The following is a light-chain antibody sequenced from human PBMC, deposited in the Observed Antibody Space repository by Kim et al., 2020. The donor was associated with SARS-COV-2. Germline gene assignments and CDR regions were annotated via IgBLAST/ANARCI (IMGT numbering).Light chain of an antibody. CDR1: QSVSSSY. J-gene: IGKJ2*01. V-gene: IGKV3-20*01. CDR3: QQYGSSPPSYT. Sequence: EIVLTQSPGTLSLSPGERATLSCRASQSVSSSYLAWYQQKPGQAPRLLIYGASSRATGIPDRFSGSASGTDFTLTISRLEPEDFAVYYCQQYGSSPPSYTFGQGTKLEI. CDR2: GAS.